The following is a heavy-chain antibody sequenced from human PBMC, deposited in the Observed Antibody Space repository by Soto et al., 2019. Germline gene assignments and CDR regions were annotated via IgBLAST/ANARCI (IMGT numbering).Heavy chain of an antibody. CDR1: GFTFNNYA. V-gene: IGHV3-23*01. CDR2: ITFGGDTA. D-gene: IGHD2-2*01. J-gene: IGHJ4*01. Sequence: GGSLGLSCAASGFTFNNYALSWVRQTPGKGLERVALITFGGDTAYYADSVKGRFTVSRDNSKSTLYLQMNSLRAEDTAVYYCARMPTSSPNPAFFHYWGHGTLVTVSS. CDR3: ARMPTSSPNPAFFHY.